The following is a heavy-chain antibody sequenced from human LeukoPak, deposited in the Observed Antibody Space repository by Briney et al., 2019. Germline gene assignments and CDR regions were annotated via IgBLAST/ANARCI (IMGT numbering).Heavy chain of an antibody. CDR2: IVVGSGNT. D-gene: IGHD2-2*01. J-gene: IGHJ4*02. CDR3: AADRQCGSSRCYPYNFDY. Sequence: SVKVSCKASGFTFSSSAMQWVRQARGQRLEWIGWIVVGSGNTNYAQKFQERVTITRDMSTSTAYMELSSLRSEDTAVYYCAADRQCGSSRCYPYNFDYWGQGTLVTVSS. V-gene: IGHV1-58*02. CDR1: GFTFSSSA.